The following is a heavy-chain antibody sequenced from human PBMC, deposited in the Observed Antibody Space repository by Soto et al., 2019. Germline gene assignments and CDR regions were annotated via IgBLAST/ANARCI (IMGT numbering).Heavy chain of an antibody. D-gene: IGHD1-26*01. J-gene: IGHJ4*02. CDR1: GYTFTSYD. CDR3: ARGISTRGTYPSRKYYFDY. CDR2: MNPNSGNT. Sequence: QVQLVQSGAEVKEPGASVKVSCKASGYTFTSYDINWVRQATGQGLEWMGWMNPNSGNTGYAQKFQGRVTMTRNTSISTAYMELSSLRSEDTAVYYCARGISTRGTYPSRKYYFDYWGQGTLVTVSS. V-gene: IGHV1-8*01.